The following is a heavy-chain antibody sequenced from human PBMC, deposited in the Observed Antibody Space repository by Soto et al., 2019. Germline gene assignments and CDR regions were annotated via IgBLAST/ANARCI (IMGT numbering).Heavy chain of an antibody. D-gene: IGHD3-10*01. CDR2: IIPIFGTA. V-gene: IGHV1-69*01. Sequence: QVQLVQSGAEVRKPGSSVKVSCKASGGTFSRHAISWVRQAPGQGLEWMGGIIPIFGTANHAQKFQGRVTIIADESTSTVYMELSSLRSEDTAVYYCARDPYGSGMAGADYWGQGTLVTVSS. J-gene: IGHJ4*02. CDR1: GGTFSRHA. CDR3: ARDPYGSGMAGADY.